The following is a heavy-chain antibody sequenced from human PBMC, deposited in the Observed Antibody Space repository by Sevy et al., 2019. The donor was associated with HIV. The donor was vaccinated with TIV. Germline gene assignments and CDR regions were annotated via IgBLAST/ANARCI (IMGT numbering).Heavy chain of an antibody. V-gene: IGHV1-18*01. CDR1: GYTFTSYG. CDR3: ARHADNIVVVPAAHSPNWFDP. CDR2: ISAYNGNT. D-gene: IGHD2-2*01. J-gene: IGHJ5*02. Sequence: ASVKVSCKASGYTFTSYGISWVRQAPGQGLEWMGWISAYNGNTNYAQKLQGRVTMTTDTSTSTAYMEQRSLRSDDTAVYYCARHADNIVVVPAAHSPNWFDPWGQGTLVTVSS.